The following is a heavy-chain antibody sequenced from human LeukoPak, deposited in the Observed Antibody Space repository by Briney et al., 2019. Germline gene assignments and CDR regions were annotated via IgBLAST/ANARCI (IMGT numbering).Heavy chain of an antibody. D-gene: IGHD5-18*01. J-gene: IGHJ6*03. CDR3: AKNRRRQLWLYYYYYMDV. CDR2: VKQDGSEK. Sequence: GGSLRLSCAASGFSFSIYWMSWVRQAPGKGLEWVANVKQDGSEKHYMDSVKGRFTISRDNSKNTLYLQMNSLRAEDTAVYYCAKNRRRQLWLYYYYYMDVWGKGTTVTVSS. CDR1: GFSFSIYW. V-gene: IGHV3-7*03.